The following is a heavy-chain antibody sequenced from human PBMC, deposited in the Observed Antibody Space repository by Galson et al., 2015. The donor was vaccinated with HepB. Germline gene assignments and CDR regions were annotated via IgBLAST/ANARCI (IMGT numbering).Heavy chain of an antibody. CDR2: IWFDGSKK. D-gene: IGHD2-21*01. V-gene: IGHV3-33*01. CDR3: AREQGESCGGYYPDY. Sequence: SLRLSCAASGFTFSSYGIHWVRQAPGKGLEWVAFIWFDGSKKSYADSVKGRFTISRDNPKNILYLHMNSLRAEDTAFYYCAREQGESCGGYYPDYWGQGTLVTVSS. CDR1: GFTFSSYG. J-gene: IGHJ4*02.